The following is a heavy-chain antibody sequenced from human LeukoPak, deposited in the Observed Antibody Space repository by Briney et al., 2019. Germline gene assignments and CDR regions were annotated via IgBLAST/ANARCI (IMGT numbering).Heavy chain of an antibody. J-gene: IGHJ4*02. CDR3: AKDIFRYSSSWYSRFDC. CDR1: GFTFDDYA. Sequence: GGSLRLSCAASGFTFDDYAKHWVRQAPGKGLEWVSGISWNSGSIGYADSVKGRFTISRDNAKNSLYLQMNSLRAEDTALYYCAKDIFRYSSSWYSRFDCWGQGTLVTVSS. V-gene: IGHV3-9*01. D-gene: IGHD6-13*01. CDR2: ISWNSGSI.